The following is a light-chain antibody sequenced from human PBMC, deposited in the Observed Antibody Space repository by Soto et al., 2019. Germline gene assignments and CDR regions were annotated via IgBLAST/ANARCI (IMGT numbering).Light chain of an antibody. CDR3: QQYAAVPLT. CDR2: GAS. J-gene: IGKJ4*01. CDR1: QSVGKNY. V-gene: IGKV3-20*01. Sequence: EIVLTQSPGTLSLSPGEGATLSCRASQSVGKNYLAWYQHKSGQAPRLLIHGASNRATGIPARFSGSGSGTDFTLTISRLEPEDFVAYYCQQYAAVPLTFGGGTKVDIK.